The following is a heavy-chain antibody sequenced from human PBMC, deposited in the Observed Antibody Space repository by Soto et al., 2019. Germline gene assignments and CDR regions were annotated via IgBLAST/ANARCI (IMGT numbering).Heavy chain of an antibody. V-gene: IGHV3-9*01. CDR2: ISWHSGNI. CDR3: AKDIPKKWLQYYFDY. J-gene: IGHJ4*02. Sequence: GGSLRLSCAASGFTFDDYAMHWVRQAPGKGLEWVSGISWHSGNIGYADSVKGRFTISRDNAKNSLYLQMDSLRAEDTAFYYCAKDIPKKWLQYYFDYWGQGTLVTVSS. D-gene: IGHD6-19*01. CDR1: GFTFDDYA.